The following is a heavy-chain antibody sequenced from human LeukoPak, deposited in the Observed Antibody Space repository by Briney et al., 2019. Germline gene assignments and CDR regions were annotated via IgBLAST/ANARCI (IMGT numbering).Heavy chain of an antibody. Sequence: SVKVSCKASGGTFSSYAISWVRQAPGQGLEWMGRIIPIFGTANYAQKFQGRVTITTDESTSTAYMELSSLRSEDTAVYYCARSRLAGDIVVVQNQYYFDYWGQGTLVTVSS. V-gene: IGHV1-69*05. CDR3: ARSRLAGDIVVVQNQYYFDY. CDR1: GGTFSSYA. CDR2: IIPIFGTA. J-gene: IGHJ4*02. D-gene: IGHD2-2*01.